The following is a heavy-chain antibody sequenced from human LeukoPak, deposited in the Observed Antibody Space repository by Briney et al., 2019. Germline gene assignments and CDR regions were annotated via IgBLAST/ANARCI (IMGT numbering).Heavy chain of an antibody. CDR1: GFTFSSYA. CDR3: TRAWVRIAAAGRAAFDI. J-gene: IGHJ3*02. D-gene: IGHD6-13*01. CDR2: IRSKAFGGTT. V-gene: IGHV3-49*04. Sequence: GGSLRLSCAASGFTFSSYAMSWVRQAPQKGLEWVGFIRSKAFGGTTEYPASVKGRFTISRDDSKSIAYLQMNSLKTEDTAVYYCTRAWVRIAAAGRAAFDIWGQGTMVTVSS.